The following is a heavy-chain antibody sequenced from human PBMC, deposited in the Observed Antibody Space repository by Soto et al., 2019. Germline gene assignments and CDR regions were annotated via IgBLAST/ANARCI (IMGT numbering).Heavy chain of an antibody. D-gene: IGHD2-2*01. V-gene: IGHV3-30*18. CDR3: AKDSDVVVPAAIDY. CDR2: ISYDGSNK. J-gene: IGHJ4*02. CDR1: GFTFSSYG. Sequence: QVQLVESGGGVVQPGRSLRLSCAASGFTFSSYGMHWVRQAPGKGLEWVAVISYDGSNKYYADSVKGRFTISRDNSKNTLYLQMNSLRAEDTAVYYCAKDSDVVVPAAIDYWGQGTLVTVSS.